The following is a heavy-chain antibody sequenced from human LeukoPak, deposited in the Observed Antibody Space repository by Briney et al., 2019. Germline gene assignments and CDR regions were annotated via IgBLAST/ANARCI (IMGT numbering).Heavy chain of an antibody. Sequence: SVKVSCKASGGTFSSYAISWVRQAPGQGLEWMGRIIPILGIANYAQKFQGRVTITADKSTSTAYMELSSLRSEDTAVYYCARVYGSDYYFDYWGQGTLVTVPS. CDR1: GGTFSSYA. V-gene: IGHV1-69*04. J-gene: IGHJ4*02. CDR3: ARVYGSDYYFDY. D-gene: IGHD3-10*01. CDR2: IIPILGIA.